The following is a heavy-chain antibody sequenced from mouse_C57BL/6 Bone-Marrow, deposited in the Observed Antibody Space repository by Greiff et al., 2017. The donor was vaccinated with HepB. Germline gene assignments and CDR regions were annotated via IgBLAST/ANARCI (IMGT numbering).Heavy chain of an antibody. CDR1: GFTFSSYG. Sequence: EVKLQESGGDLVKPGGSLKLSCAASGFTFSSYGMSWVRQTPDKRLEWVATISSGGSYTYYPDSVKGRFTISRDNAKNTLYLQMSSLKSEDTAMYYCARPLAYWGQGTLVTVSA. CDR3: ARPLAY. CDR2: ISSGGSYT. V-gene: IGHV5-6*01. J-gene: IGHJ3*01.